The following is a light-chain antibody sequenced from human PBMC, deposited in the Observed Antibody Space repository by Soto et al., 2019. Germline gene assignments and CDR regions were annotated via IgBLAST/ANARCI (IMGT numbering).Light chain of an antibody. J-gene: IGKJ5*01. CDR3: RPYSSYPIS. CDR1: QSISSW. Sequence: DIQMTQSPSTLSASVGDRVTITCRASQSISSWLAWYQQKPWRAPNLLIYEASILQTGVPSRFSGSGSGTEFTLNISSLQPDDFATYYCRPYSSYPISFGQGTRLEIK. CDR2: EAS. V-gene: IGKV1-5*03.